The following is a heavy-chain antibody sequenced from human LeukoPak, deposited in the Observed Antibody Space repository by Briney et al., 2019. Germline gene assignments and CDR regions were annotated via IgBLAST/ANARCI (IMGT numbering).Heavy chain of an antibody. V-gene: IGHV4-39*01. J-gene: IGHJ4*02. Sequence: SETLSLTCTVSGGSISSSSYYWGWIRQPPGKGLEWIGSIYYSGSTYYNPSLKSRVTISVDTSKNQFSLKLSSVTAADTAVYYCARHLASPGMGFYWGQGTLVTVSS. CDR1: GGSISSSSYY. CDR3: ARHLASPGMGFY. D-gene: IGHD6-13*01. CDR2: IYYSGST.